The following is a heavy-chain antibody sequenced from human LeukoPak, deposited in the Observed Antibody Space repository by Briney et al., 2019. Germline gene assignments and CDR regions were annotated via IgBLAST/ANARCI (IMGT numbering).Heavy chain of an antibody. Sequence: ASVKVSCKVSGYTLTELSMHWGRQAPGKGLEWMGGFDPEDGETIYAQKFQGRVTMTEDTSTDTAYMELSSLRSEDTAVYYCATDLSVYSSGFDAFDIWGQGTMVTVSS. CDR2: FDPEDGET. D-gene: IGHD6-19*01. V-gene: IGHV1-24*01. CDR3: ATDLSVYSSGFDAFDI. J-gene: IGHJ3*02. CDR1: GYTLTELS.